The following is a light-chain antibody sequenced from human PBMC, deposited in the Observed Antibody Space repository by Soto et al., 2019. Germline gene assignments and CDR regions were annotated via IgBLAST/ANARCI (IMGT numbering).Light chain of an antibody. CDR2: DNN. CDR1: SSNIGAGYD. CDR3: SSYTSSRAYV. J-gene: IGLJ1*01. Sequence: QSVLTQPPSVSGAPGQRVTISCTGSSSNIGAGYDVHWYQQLPGTAPKLLIYDNNNRPSGVPDRFSGSKSGTSASLAITGLQAEDEADYYCSSYTSSRAYVFGIGTKLTVL. V-gene: IGLV1-40*01.